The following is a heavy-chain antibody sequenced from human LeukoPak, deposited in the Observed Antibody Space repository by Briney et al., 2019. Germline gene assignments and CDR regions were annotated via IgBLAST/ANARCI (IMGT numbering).Heavy chain of an antibody. J-gene: IGHJ2*01. Sequence: ASVKVSCKASGYTFTSYYMHWVRQAPGQALEWMGIINPSGGSTSYAQKFQGRVTMTRDTSTSTVYMELSSLRSEQTAVYYCARYSDYGASGWYFDLWGRGTLVTVSS. V-gene: IGHV1-46*01. CDR2: INPSGGST. D-gene: IGHD4-17*01. CDR1: GYTFTSYY. CDR3: ARYSDYGASGWYFDL.